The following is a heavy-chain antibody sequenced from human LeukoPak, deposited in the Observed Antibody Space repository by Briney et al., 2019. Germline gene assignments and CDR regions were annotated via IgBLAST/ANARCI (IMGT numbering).Heavy chain of an antibody. CDR3: ARGPQANYYDMVGAFDI. D-gene: IGHD3-22*01. V-gene: IGHV1-46*01. CDR1: GYTFTSYY. Sequence: ASVKVSCKASGYTFTSYYMHWVRQAPGQGLEWMGIINPSGGSTSYAQKFQGRVTMTRDTSTSTVYMELSRLRSDDTAVYYCARGPQANYYDMVGAFDIWGQGTMVTVSS. J-gene: IGHJ3*02. CDR2: INPSGGST.